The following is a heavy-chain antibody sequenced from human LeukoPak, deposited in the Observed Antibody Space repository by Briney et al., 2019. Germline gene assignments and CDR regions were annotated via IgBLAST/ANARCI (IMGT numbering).Heavy chain of an antibody. CDR2: INSDGNNT. Sequence: QAGGSLRLSCAASGFTFSSYWMHWVRQVPGKGLVWVSRINSDGNNTNYADSVKGRFTVSRDNTKNTLTLQMNSLRAEDTAVYYCARGKHGIVVVPAAIISHFWFDPWGQGTLVTVSS. D-gene: IGHD2-2*01. CDR1: GFTFSSYW. J-gene: IGHJ5*02. CDR3: ARGKHGIVVVPAAIISHFWFDP. V-gene: IGHV3-74*01.